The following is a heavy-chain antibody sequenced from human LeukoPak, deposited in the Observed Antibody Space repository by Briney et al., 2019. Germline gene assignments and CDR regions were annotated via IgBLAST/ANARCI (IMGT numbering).Heavy chain of an antibody. Sequence: GGSLRLSCAASGFTVSSNYMSWVRRAPGKGLEWVSVIYSGGSTYYADSVKGRFTISRDNSKNTLYLQMNSLRAEDTAVYYCARGRPGYSSGWGIDYWGQGTLVTVSS. V-gene: IGHV3-53*01. CDR2: IYSGGST. CDR3: ARGRPGYSSGWGIDY. CDR1: GFTVSSNY. J-gene: IGHJ4*02. D-gene: IGHD6-19*01.